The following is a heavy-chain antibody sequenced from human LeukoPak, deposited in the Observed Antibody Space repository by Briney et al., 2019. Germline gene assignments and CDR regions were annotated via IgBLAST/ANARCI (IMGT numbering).Heavy chain of an antibody. D-gene: IGHD4-11*01. CDR3: ARDWATTVTILAPPARRSSGGTGMDV. Sequence: SVKVSCKASGGTFSSYAISWVRQAPGQGLEWMGGIIPIFGTANYAQKFQGRVTITADESTSTAYMELSSLRSEDTAVYYCARDWATTVTILAPPARRSSGGTGMDVWGQGTTVTVSS. CDR1: GGTFSSYA. CDR2: IIPIFGTA. J-gene: IGHJ6*02. V-gene: IGHV1-69*13.